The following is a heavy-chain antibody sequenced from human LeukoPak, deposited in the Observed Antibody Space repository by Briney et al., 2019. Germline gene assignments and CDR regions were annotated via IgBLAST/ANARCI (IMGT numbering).Heavy chain of an antibody. CDR1: GVSTTNYY. CDR2: TSYGGGT. Sequence: PSETLSLTCTVSGVSTTNYYWHWIRQPPGKELEWIAFTSYGGGTKYNPSLKSRATISVDTSENQVSLRVTSMTAADTAVYYCARDSLDYGGWFDTWGQGILVTVSS. CDR3: ARDSLDYGGWFDT. V-gene: IGHV4-59*01. J-gene: IGHJ5*02. D-gene: IGHD4-23*01.